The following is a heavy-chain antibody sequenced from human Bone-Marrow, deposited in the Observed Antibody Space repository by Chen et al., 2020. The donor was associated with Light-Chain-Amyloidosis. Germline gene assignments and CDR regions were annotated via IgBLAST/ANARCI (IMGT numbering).Heavy chain of an antibody. D-gene: IGHD6-13*01. CDR1: GASVRSDYHY. J-gene: IGHJ4*02. Sequence: QVQLQESGPGLVKPSGTLSLPCTVAGASVRSDYHYWTWIRQPPGDRLEWIGHIYYNGSTKYNPSLESRIASSIDTSKNQFSLKVNSVTAADTAVYYCVRRDVRWHIDFWGQGALVTVSS. CDR2: IYYNGST. CDR3: VRRDVRWHIDF. V-gene: IGHV4-61*01.